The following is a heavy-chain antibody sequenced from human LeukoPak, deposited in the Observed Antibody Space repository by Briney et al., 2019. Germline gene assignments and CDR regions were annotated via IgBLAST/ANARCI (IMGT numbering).Heavy chain of an antibody. D-gene: IGHD3-16*01. V-gene: IGHV3-21*01. CDR1: GFTFSSYN. J-gene: IGHJ4*02. CDR2: ITGSSTYI. Sequence: GALRLSCAASGFTFSSYNMNWVRQAPGRGLEWVSSITGSSTYIYYADSVKGRFTISRDSAKNSLYLQMDSLSAEDTAVYYCARGGGGTYPLAYWGQGTLVTVPS. CDR3: ARGGGGTYPLAY.